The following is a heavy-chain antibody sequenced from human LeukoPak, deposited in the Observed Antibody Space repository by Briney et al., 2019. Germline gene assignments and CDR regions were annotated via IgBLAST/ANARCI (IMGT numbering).Heavy chain of an antibody. V-gene: IGHV4-4*07. CDR3: ARDLEIGWSGYYFDY. CDR2: IYTSGST. Sequence: SETLSLTCTVSGGSISNYYWSWIRQPAGKGLEWIGRIYTSGSTNYNPSLKSRVTMSVDTSKNQFSLKLSSVTAADTAVYYCARDLEIGWSGYYFDYWGQGTLVTVSS. J-gene: IGHJ4*02. CDR1: GGSISNYY. D-gene: IGHD6-19*01.